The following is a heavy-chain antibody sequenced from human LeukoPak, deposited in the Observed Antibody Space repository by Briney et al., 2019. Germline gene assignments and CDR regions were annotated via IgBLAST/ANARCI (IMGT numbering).Heavy chain of an antibody. D-gene: IGHD4-23*01. CDR3: AKDLAVVSDHFDY. Sequence: QPGGSLRLSCAASGFTFSSYAMSWVRQAPGKGLEWVSAISSSGGSTYYADSVKGRFTISRDNSRNTLYLQMNSLRVEDTAIYYCAKDLAVVSDHFDYWGQGALVTVSS. J-gene: IGHJ4*02. CDR2: ISSSGGST. V-gene: IGHV3-23*01. CDR1: GFTFSSYA.